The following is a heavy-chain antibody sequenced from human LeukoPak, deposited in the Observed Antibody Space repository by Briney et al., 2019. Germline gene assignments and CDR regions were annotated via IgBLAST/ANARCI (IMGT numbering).Heavy chain of an antibody. CDR1: GFTFSSSA. V-gene: IGHV3-23*01. Sequence: PGGSLRLSCASSGFTFSSSAMNWVRQAPGKGLEWVSSISGSGGNTYYADSVKGRFTISRDNSKNTLYLQMNSLRVEDTAAYYFAKDVKSSTPKNYYFDYWGQGTLVTVSS. J-gene: IGHJ4*02. CDR2: ISGSGGNT. CDR3: AKDVKSSTPKNYYFDY. D-gene: IGHD2/OR15-2a*01.